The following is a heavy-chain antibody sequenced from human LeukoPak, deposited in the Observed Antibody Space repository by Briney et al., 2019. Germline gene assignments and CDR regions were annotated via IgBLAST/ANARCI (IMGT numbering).Heavy chain of an antibody. D-gene: IGHD3-22*01. CDR1: NGSMNSGGYY. CDR3: ARGSGYSDSRGTVSWFDP. V-gene: IGHV4-31*03. CDR2: IYYFGNT. Sequence: SQTLSLTCTVSNGSMNSGGYYWSWIRQHPGKGLEWIGSIYYFGNTYYNPSLKSRVIISVETSKNQFSLKMSSVTAADTAVYYCARGSGYSDSRGTVSWFDPWGQGTLVTVSS. J-gene: IGHJ5*02.